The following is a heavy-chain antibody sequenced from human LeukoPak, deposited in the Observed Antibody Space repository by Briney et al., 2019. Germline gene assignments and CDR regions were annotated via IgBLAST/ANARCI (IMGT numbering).Heavy chain of an antibody. CDR3: TRVRPPTTSDY. CDR1: GAYISSGDYY. D-gene: IGHD1-26*01. Sequence: SQTLSLTCTISGAYISSGDYYWTWIRQPAGKGLEWIGRIHTSGRTYYNSSLNSQVSISLEFSKNQFSLTLKSVTAADTAIYYCTRVRPPTTSDYWGQGTLVIVSS. V-gene: IGHV4-61*02. CDR2: IHTSGRT. J-gene: IGHJ4*02.